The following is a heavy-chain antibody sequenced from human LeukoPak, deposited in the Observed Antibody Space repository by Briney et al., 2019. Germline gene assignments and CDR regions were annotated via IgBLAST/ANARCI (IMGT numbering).Heavy chain of an antibody. D-gene: IGHD3-10*01. Sequence: GVSLRLSCAASGFTFSSYSMNWVRQARGKGLEWVSSISSSSSYIYYADSVKGRFTISRDNAKNSLYLQMNSLRAEDTAVYYCASWITMVRGVIRGMDVWGQGTTVTVSS. V-gene: IGHV3-21*01. CDR2: ISSSSSYI. CDR3: ASWITMVRGVIRGMDV. J-gene: IGHJ6*02. CDR1: GFTFSSYS.